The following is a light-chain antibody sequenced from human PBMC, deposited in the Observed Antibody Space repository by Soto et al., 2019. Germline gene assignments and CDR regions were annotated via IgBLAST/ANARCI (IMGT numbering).Light chain of an antibody. J-gene: IGKJ5*01. CDR3: QQRSNWIT. CDR1: QSVSSSY. V-gene: IGKV3D-20*02. CDR2: STS. Sequence: EIVLTQSPSTLLLYPGQRATLSFRASQSVSSSYLAWYQHKPGHALRILMYSTSNRATGIPARLSGSGSGTDFTLTISSIEPEDSAVYYCQQRSNWITFGQGTRLEI.